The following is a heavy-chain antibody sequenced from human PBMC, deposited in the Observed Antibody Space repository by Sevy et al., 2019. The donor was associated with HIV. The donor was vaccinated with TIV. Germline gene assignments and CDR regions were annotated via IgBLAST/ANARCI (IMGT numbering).Heavy chain of an antibody. D-gene: IGHD6-13*01. CDR1: GYTFTSYG. CDR2: ISAYNGNT. V-gene: IGHV1-18*01. CDR3: AREGIAAAGTYYFDY. Sequence: ASVKVSCKASGYTFTSYGISWVRQAPGQGLEWMGWISAYNGNTNYAQKLQGRVIMTTDTSTSTAYMELRSLRSDDTAVYYCAREGIAAAGTYYFDYWGQGTLVTVSS. J-gene: IGHJ4*02.